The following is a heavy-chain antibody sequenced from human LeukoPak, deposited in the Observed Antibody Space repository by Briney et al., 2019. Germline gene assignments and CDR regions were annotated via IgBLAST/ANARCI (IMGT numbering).Heavy chain of an antibody. CDR2: INSAGSTT. J-gene: IGHJ4*02. CDR3: SRGTKITLVRGAIDY. D-gene: IGHD3-10*01. V-gene: IGHV3-48*03. Sequence: GGSLRLSCAASGFTLSSYEMNWVRQAPGKGLEWVSYINSAGSTTYYADSVKGRFTISRDNAKNSLYLQMNSLRGEDTAVYYCSRGTKITLVRGAIDYWGQGTLVTVSS. CDR1: GFTLSSYE.